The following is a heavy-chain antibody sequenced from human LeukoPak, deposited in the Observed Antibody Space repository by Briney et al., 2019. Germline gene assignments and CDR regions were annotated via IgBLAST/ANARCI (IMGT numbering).Heavy chain of an antibody. CDR3: ARVGCSGGSCYSGRGPFDP. CDR2: INSDGRTI. CDR1: GFTFSSSW. J-gene: IGHJ5*02. D-gene: IGHD2-15*01. V-gene: IGHV3-74*03. Sequence: GGSLRLSCAASGFTFSSSWMHWVRQAPGKGLVWVSRINSDGRTITYADSVKGRFTISRDNAKNTMYLQMNSLRAEDTAVYYCARVGCSGGSCYSGRGPFDPWGQGTLVTVSS.